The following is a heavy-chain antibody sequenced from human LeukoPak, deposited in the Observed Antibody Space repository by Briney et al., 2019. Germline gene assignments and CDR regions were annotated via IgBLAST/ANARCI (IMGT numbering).Heavy chain of an antibody. D-gene: IGHD3-22*01. Sequence: ASVKVSCKASGDSLTKYYIHWVRQAPGQGLEWMGIINPSDGSTTYTQKFQGRVTMTTDTSTSTVNMELSSLRSEDTAVYYCATPGENSSGRPLDYRGQGTLVTVSS. J-gene: IGHJ4*02. CDR1: GDSLTKYY. V-gene: IGHV1-46*03. CDR3: ATPGENSSGRPLDY. CDR2: INPSDGST.